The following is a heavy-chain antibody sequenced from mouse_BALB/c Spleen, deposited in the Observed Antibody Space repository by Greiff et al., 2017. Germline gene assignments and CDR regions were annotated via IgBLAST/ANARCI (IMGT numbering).Heavy chain of an antibody. Sequence: QVQLQQPGAELVKPGASVKLSCKASGYTFTSYYMYWVKQRPGQGLEWIGGINPSNGGTNFNEKFKSKATLTVDKSSSTAYMQLSSLTSEDSAVYYCTRASYDGYYVPYYWGQGTTLTVSS. V-gene: IGHV1S81*02. CDR3: TRASYDGYYVPYY. J-gene: IGHJ2*01. CDR2: INPSNGGT. D-gene: IGHD2-3*01. CDR1: GYTFTSYY.